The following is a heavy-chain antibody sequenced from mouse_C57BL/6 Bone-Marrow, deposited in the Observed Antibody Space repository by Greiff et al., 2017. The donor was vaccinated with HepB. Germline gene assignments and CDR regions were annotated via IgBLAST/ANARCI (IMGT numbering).Heavy chain of an antibody. CDR2: IYPGDGDT. Sequence: QVQLQQSGPELVKPGASVKISCKASGYAFSSSWMNWVKQRPGKGLEWIGRIYPGDGDTNYNGKFKGKATLTADKSSSTAYMQLSSLTSEDSAVYFCARFGYNYAMDDWGQGTSVTVSS. J-gene: IGHJ4*01. D-gene: IGHD2-2*01. CDR1: GYAFSSSW. V-gene: IGHV1-82*01. CDR3: ARFGYNYAMDD.